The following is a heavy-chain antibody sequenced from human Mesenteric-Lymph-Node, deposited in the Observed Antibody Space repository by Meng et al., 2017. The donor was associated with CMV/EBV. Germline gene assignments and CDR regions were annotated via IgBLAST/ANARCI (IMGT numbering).Heavy chain of an antibody. CDR2: ISFDGSNK. CDR3: ASDYYDDSGYGH. D-gene: IGHD3-22*01. Sequence: GESLKISCAASGFTFRSYVMHWVRQAPGKGLEWVALISFDGSNKYYAESVKGRFTISRDNSKNTLYLQMNSLRTEDTAVYYCASDYYDDSGYGHWGQGTLVTVSS. V-gene: IGHV3-30-3*01. J-gene: IGHJ4*02. CDR1: GFTFRSYV.